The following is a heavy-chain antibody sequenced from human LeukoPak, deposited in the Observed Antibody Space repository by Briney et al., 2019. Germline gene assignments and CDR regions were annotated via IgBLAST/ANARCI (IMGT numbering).Heavy chain of an antibody. D-gene: IGHD2-21*02. CDR2: ISSTSSYI. CDR1: GFSFSSYS. Sequence: GGSLRLSCAASGFSFSSYSMNWVRQAPGKGLEWVSSISSTSSYIYYAGSVKGRFTISRDNAKNSLYLQMNSLRAEDTAVYRCMVTHPQHYYFDYWGQGTLVTVSS. V-gene: IGHV3-21*01. J-gene: IGHJ4*02. CDR3: MVTHPQHYYFDY.